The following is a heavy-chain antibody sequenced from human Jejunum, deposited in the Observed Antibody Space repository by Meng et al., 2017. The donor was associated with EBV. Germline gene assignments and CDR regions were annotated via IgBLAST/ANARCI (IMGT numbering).Heavy chain of an antibody. Sequence: QITWKESGPTLVKPTQTLTLTCTFSGFSLTTNGVGVCWIRQPPGKALEWLAVIYWDDSRLYSPSLNSRLTITKDTSKSQVVLTMTDMDPVDTATYYCAHKGSGSYPLDYWGQGTLVTVSS. V-gene: IGHV2-5*02. CDR2: IYWDDSR. J-gene: IGHJ4*02. CDR3: AHKGSGSYPLDY. D-gene: IGHD1-26*01. CDR1: GFSLTTNGVG.